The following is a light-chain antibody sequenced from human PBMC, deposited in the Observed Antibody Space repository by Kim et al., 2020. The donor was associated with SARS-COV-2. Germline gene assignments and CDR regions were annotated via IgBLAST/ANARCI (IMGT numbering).Light chain of an antibody. Sequence: QSVLSQPPSVSETPRQRVTISCSGSSSNIGNNAVNGYQHLPGTAPKLLIFDDDLLPSGVSDRFSGSKSGASASLAISGLQSEDEADYYCAAWDDSLDGLVFGTGTKVTVL. V-gene: IGLV1-36*01. J-gene: IGLJ1*01. CDR2: DDD. CDR1: SSNIGNNA. CDR3: AAWDDSLDGLV.